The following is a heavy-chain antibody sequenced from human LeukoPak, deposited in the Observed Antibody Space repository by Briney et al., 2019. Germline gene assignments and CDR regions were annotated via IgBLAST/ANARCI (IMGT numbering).Heavy chain of an antibody. J-gene: IGHJ5*02. Sequence: PGGSLRLSCAASGFIFSSDAMNWVRLAPGKGLEWVSSVSGSGGSTFYADSVKSRFAISRDNSKYTVYLQMNSLRAEDTALYYCTKCSRPTYGSGWCNWFDPWGQGTLVTVSS. CDR1: GFIFSSDA. CDR2: VSGSGGST. V-gene: IGHV3-23*01. CDR3: TKCSRPTYGSGWCNWFDP. D-gene: IGHD6-19*01.